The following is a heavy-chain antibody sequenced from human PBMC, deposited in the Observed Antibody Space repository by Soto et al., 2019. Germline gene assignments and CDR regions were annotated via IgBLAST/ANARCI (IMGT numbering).Heavy chain of an antibody. D-gene: IGHD5-12*01. V-gene: IGHV1-2*02. J-gene: IGHJ4*02. CDR2: INPNSGGT. Sequence: ASVKVSCKASGYTFTGYYMHWVRQAPGQGLEWMGWINPNSGGTNYAQKFQGSFTMTRDTSISTAYMELSRLRSDDTAVYYCTIVAPLDYWAREPWSPSPQ. CDR1: GYTFTGYY. CDR3: TIVAPLDY.